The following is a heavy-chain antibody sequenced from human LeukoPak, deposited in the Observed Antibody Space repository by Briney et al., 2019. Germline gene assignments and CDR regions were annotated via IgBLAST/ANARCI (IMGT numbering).Heavy chain of an antibody. J-gene: IGHJ6*02. Sequence: PSETLSLTCTVSGGSISSYYWSWIRQPPGKGLEWIGYIYYSGSTNYNPSLKSRVTISVDTSKNQFSLKLSSVTAADTAVYYCARHAVVRGVNYYYYGMDVWGQGTTVTVSS. D-gene: IGHD3-10*01. CDR3: ARHAVVRGVNYYYYGMDV. V-gene: IGHV4-59*08. CDR2: IYYSGST. CDR1: GGSISSYY.